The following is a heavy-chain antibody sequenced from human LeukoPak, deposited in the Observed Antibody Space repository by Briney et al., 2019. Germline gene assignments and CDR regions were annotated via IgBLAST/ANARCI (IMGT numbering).Heavy chain of an antibody. J-gene: IGHJ4*02. CDR2: IYSGGST. CDR3: ARDEGYCSGGSCYEFDY. V-gene: IGHV3-66*01. CDR1: GFTVSSNY. D-gene: IGHD2-15*01. Sequence: GGSLRLSCAASGFTVSSNYMSWVRQAPGKGREWVSVIYSGGSTYYADSVKGRFTISRDNSKNTLYLQMNSLRAEDTAVYYCARDEGYCSGGSCYEFDYWGQGTLVTVSS.